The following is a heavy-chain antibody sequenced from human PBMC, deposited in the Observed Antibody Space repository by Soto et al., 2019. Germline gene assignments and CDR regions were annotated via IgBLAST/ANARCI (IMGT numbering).Heavy chain of an antibody. J-gene: IGHJ6*02. Sequence: QVQLQESGPGLVKPSQTLSLTCSVSGGSISSGGYYWSWIRQHPGKGLEWIGYIYYSGSTYYNPSLKSRVTISVDTSKNQFSLKLSSVTAADTAVYYCARDLRFRGFYGMDVWGQGTTVTVSS. CDR2: IYYSGST. V-gene: IGHV4-31*03. CDR3: ARDLRFRGFYGMDV. CDR1: GGSISSGGYY. D-gene: IGHD3-10*01.